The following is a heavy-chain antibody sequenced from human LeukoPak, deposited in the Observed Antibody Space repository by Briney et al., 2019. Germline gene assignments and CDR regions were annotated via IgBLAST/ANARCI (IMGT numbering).Heavy chain of an antibody. D-gene: IGHD3-22*01. CDR3: ANDDYYDSSGQLDAFDI. CDR2: LSGSGTNT. Sequence: GGSLRLSCAASGFTFSSYGMSWVRQAPGKGLEWVSGLSGSGTNTYYADSVKGRFTISRDNSKNTLYPQMSSLRAEDTALYYCANDDYYDSSGQLDAFDIWGQGTMVTVSS. CDR1: GFTFSSYG. J-gene: IGHJ3*02. V-gene: IGHV3-23*01.